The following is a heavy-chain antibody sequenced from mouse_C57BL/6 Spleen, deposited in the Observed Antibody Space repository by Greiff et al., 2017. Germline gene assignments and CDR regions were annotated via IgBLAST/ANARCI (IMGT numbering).Heavy chain of an antibody. CDR3: ARDYGSGDY. D-gene: IGHD1-1*01. Sequence: QVQLQQPGAELVKPGASVKLSCTASGYTFTSYWLHWVRQRPGQGLEWIGMIHPNSGSTNYNEKIKSKSTLTVDKSSSTAYIQLSSLTSEDSAVYYCARDYGSGDYWGQGTTLTVSS. CDR2: IHPNSGST. CDR1: GYTFTSYW. J-gene: IGHJ2*01. V-gene: IGHV1-64*01.